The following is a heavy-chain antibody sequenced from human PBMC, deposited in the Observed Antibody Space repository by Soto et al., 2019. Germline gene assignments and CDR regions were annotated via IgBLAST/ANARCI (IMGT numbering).Heavy chain of an antibody. CDR3: ATIIPASVWVYFDY. J-gene: IGHJ4*02. V-gene: IGHV3-30*03. CDR2: ISYDGSNK. D-gene: IGHD3-3*01. Sequence: GGSLRLSCAASGFTFSSYGMHWVRQAPGKGLEWVAVISYDGSNKYYADSVKGRFTISRDNSKNTLYLQMNSLRAEDTAVYYCATIIPASVWVYFDYWGQGTLVTVSS. CDR1: GFTFSSYG.